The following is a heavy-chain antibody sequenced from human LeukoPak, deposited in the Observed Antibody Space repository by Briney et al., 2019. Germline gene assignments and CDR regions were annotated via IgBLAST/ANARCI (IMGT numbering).Heavy chain of an antibody. CDR3: TRDSRYTTEGFDY. J-gene: IGHJ4*02. CDR1: GLTFGDYT. D-gene: IGHD1-14*01. V-gene: IGHV3-49*03. Sequence: PGGSLRLSCTASGLTFGDYTMNWFRQAPGKGLEWVAFIRSKAYSGKTEYAASVKGRFTISRDDSNSSAYLEMKSLKTEDTGVYYCTRDSRYTTEGFDYWGQGTLVTVSS. CDR2: IRSKAYSGKT.